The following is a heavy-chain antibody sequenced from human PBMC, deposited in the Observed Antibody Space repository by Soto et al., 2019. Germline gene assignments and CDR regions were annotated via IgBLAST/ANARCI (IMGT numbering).Heavy chain of an antibody. V-gene: IGHV3-30-3*01. CDR1: VFTFSSYA. D-gene: IGHD3-22*01. CDR2: ISYDGSNK. J-gene: IGHJ4*02. CDR3: ARDARGKMIVVAKNYFDY. Sequence: GSLRLSGAASVFTFSSYAMHWVRQGPGKGLEWVAVISYDGSNKYYADSVKARFTISRDNSKNTLYLQMNSLRAEDTAVYYCARDARGKMIVVAKNYFDYWGQGSLVTVSS.